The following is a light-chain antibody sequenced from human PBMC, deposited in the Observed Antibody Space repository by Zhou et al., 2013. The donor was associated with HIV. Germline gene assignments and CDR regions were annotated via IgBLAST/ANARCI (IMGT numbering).Light chain of an antibody. Sequence: EIVLTQSPATLSLSPGERATLSCRASQSVSSYLAWYQQRPGQPPRLLIYDASTRATGVPVRFSGSGSGTEFTLTISSLQPEDFATYYCQQANSFPPAFGQGTKVEIK. V-gene: IGKV3-11*01. J-gene: IGKJ1*01. CDR1: QSVSSY. CDR2: DAS. CDR3: QQANSFPPA.